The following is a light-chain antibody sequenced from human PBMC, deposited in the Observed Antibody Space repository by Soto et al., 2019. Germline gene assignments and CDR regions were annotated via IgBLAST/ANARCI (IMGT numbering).Light chain of an antibody. CDR1: QSVSSDY. J-gene: IGKJ3*01. V-gene: IGKV3-20*01. Sequence: EIVLTQSPDTLSLSPGERATLSCRASQSVSSDYLVWYQQTPGQAPRFLIYGASRRATGIPDRFSGSGSGTDFILTISRLEPEDFAVYYCQHYDNTPPSVTFGPGTKVDIK. CDR3: QHYDNTPPSVT. CDR2: GAS.